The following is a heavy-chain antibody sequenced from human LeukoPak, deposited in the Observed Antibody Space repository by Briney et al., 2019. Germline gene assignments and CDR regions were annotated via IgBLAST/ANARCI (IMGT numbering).Heavy chain of an antibody. J-gene: IGHJ4*02. CDR2: ISGSSGTI. CDR3: ARDDGNFIFDS. Sequence: GGSLRLSCATSGFIFDSYSMNWVRQAPGKGLEWISYISGSSGTIYYADSVKGRFTVSRDNSKNTLYLQMNSLRAEDTAVYYCARDDGNFIFDSWGQGTLVTVSS. CDR1: GFIFDSYS. V-gene: IGHV3-48*01. D-gene: IGHD4-23*01.